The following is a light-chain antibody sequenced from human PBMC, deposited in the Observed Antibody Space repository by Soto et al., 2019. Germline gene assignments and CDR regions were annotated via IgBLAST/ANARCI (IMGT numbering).Light chain of an antibody. CDR1: SSNIGSNP. V-gene: IGLV1-44*01. J-gene: IGLJ1*01. CDR2: DND. Sequence: QSVLTQPPSASRTPGQRVTISASGSSSNIGSNPVSWYQQRPGTAPKLLIYDNDERPSGVPVRFSGPKSATSASLAISGLQSEDEGDYYCATWDDSRNGYVFGPGTKVTVL. CDR3: ATWDDSRNGYV.